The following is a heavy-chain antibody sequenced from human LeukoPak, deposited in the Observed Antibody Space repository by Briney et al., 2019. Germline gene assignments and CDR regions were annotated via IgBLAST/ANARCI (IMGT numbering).Heavy chain of an antibody. CDR1: GYSISSGYY. Sequence: PSETLSLTCAVSGYSISSGYYWGWIRQPPGKGLEWIGSIYHGGSTYYNPSLKSRVTISVDTSKNQFSLKLSSVTAADTAVYYCARLGITIRALTPFDYWGQGTLVTVSS. V-gene: IGHV4-38-2*01. D-gene: IGHD3-10*01. CDR2: IYHGGST. CDR3: ARLGITIRALTPFDY. J-gene: IGHJ4*02.